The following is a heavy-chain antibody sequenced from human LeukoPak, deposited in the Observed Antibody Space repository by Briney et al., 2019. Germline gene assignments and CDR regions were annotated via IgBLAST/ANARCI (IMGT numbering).Heavy chain of an antibody. Sequence: SETLSLTCSVSGGSVYRVMFYRSWIRQPPGKGLEWIAYIFYSGSTNYNPSLKSRVTMSIDTSKNQFSLRLSSVTAADTAFYYCTASYTSGFLDICYWGPGTLVTVSS. D-gene: IGHD6-19*01. J-gene: IGHJ4*02. CDR1: GGSVYRVMFY. V-gene: IGHV4-61*01. CDR2: IFYSGST. CDR3: TASYTSGFLDICY.